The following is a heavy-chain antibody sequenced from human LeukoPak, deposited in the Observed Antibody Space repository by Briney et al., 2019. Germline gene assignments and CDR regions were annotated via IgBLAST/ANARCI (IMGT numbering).Heavy chain of an antibody. CDR2: IYYSGST. J-gene: IGHJ4*02. CDR1: GGSISSGDYY. D-gene: IGHD2-2*01. Sequence: SQTLSLTCTVSGGSISSGDYYWSWIRQPPGMGLEWVGYIYYSGSTYYNPSLKSRLTISVDTSKNQFSLKLSSVTAADTAVYYCATIGAYCSSTSCYFDYWGQGTLVTVSS. CDR3: ATIGAYCSSTSCYFDY. V-gene: IGHV4-30-4*01.